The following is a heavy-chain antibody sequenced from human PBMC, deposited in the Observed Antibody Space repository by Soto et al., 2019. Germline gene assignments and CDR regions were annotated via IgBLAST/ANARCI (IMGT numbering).Heavy chain of an antibody. CDR3: ASLPHPGIAVAGTVY. Sequence: EVLLVESGGGLVQPGGSLRLSCAASGFTFITYWMSWVRQAPGKGLEWVANIKQDGSEQFYVDSVKGRFTISRDNAKNSLSLQMNSLRAEDTAVYFCASLPHPGIAVAGTVYWGQGTLVTVSS. V-gene: IGHV3-7*05. D-gene: IGHD6-19*01. CDR1: GFTFITYW. CDR2: IKQDGSEQ. J-gene: IGHJ4*02.